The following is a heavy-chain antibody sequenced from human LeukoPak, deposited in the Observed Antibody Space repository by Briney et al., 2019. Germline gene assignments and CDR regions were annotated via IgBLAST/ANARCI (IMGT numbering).Heavy chain of an antibody. D-gene: IGHD6-13*01. Sequence: SETLSPTCAVYGGSFRGYYWSWIRQPPGTGLEWIGEIYHSGSTNYNPSLKSRVTISVDKSKNQFSLKLSSVTAADTAVYYCARDQGYSSSFDPWGQGTLVTVSS. CDR1: GGSFRGYY. J-gene: IGHJ5*02. CDR3: ARDQGYSSSFDP. CDR2: IYHSGST. V-gene: IGHV4-34*01.